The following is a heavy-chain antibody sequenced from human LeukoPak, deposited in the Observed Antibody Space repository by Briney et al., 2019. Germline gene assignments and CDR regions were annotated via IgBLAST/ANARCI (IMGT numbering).Heavy chain of an antibody. D-gene: IGHD5-12*01. CDR1: GFTFKMYG. CDR2: ISYEGSNE. V-gene: IGHV3-33*03. J-gene: IGHJ6*02. CDR3: AKDRRGYSFGPRAGGLDV. Sequence: PGGSLTLSCETSGFTFKMYGMHWVRQAPGKGLEWLGVISYEGSNEFYVASVKGRFSISRDNSGNTLLLHMNSLRGEDTAVYYCAKDRRGYSFGPRAGGLDVGDRGTTVIVSS.